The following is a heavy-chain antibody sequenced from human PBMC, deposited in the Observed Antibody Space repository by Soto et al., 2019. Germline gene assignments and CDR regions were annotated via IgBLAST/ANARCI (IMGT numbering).Heavy chain of an antibody. D-gene: IGHD5-12*01. Sequence: EVQLVESGGGLVQPGGSLRLSCAASGFTFSSYWMHWVRQAPGKGLVWVSRINSDGSSTSYADSVKGRFTISRDNAKNTLYLQMNSLRAADTAVYYCARVATDQADFDYWGQGTLVTVSS. J-gene: IGHJ4*02. CDR3: ARVATDQADFDY. CDR2: INSDGSST. V-gene: IGHV3-74*01. CDR1: GFTFSSYW.